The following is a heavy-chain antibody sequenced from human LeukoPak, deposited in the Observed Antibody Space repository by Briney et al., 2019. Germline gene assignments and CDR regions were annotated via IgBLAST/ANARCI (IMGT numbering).Heavy chain of an antibody. CDR1: GFTFSSYW. V-gene: IGHV3-74*01. CDR3: ARDRSSSWYETFQH. Sequence: GSLRLSCAGSGFTFSSYWMHWVRQAPGKGLVWVSRINSDGSSTSYADSVKGRFTISRDNSKNTVFLQMNSLRVEDTAVYYCARDRSSSWYETFQHWGQGTLVTVSS. D-gene: IGHD6-13*01. CDR2: INSDGSST. J-gene: IGHJ1*01.